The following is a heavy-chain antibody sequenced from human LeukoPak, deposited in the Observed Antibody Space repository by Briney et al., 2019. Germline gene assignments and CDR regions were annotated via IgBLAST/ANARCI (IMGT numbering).Heavy chain of an antibody. Sequence: PSQTLSLTCAVSGGSISSGGYSWSWIRQPPGKGLEWIGYIYHSGSTYYNPSLKSRVTISVDRSKNQFSLKLGSVTAADTAVYYCARIGYCSGGSCFGWFDPWGQGTLVTVSS. J-gene: IGHJ5*02. D-gene: IGHD2-15*01. CDR1: GGSISSGGYS. V-gene: IGHV4-30-2*01. CDR2: IYHSGST. CDR3: ARIGYCSGGSCFGWFDP.